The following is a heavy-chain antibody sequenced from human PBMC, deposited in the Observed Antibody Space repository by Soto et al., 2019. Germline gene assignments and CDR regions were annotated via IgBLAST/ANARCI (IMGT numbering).Heavy chain of an antibody. D-gene: IGHD1-26*01. CDR1: GYSFSNYG. Sequence: VQLVQSGGEVKQPGASVKVSCRASGYSFSNYGITWVRQAPGQGLEWMGWISGYNSNTNYAQKFEGRVRMTKDKTRSTAYLEVRSLRFDDTAVYHCGRERQWEPVPYWGQGTPVTVSS. V-gene: IGHV1-18*01. J-gene: IGHJ4*02. CDR2: ISGYNSNT. CDR3: GRERQWEPVPY.